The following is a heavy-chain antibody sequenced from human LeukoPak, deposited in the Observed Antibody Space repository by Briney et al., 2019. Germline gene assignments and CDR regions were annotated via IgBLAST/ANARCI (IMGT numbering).Heavy chain of an antibody. Sequence: SETLSLTCTVSGGSISSSSYYWGWIRQPPGKGLEWIGSIYYSGSTYYNPSLKSRVTISVDTSKNQFSLKLSSVTAADTAVYYCARAPLDYGGNSYWYFDLWGRGTLVTVSS. CDR1: GGSISSSSYY. CDR2: IYYSGST. J-gene: IGHJ2*01. D-gene: IGHD4-23*01. V-gene: IGHV4-39*01. CDR3: ARAPLDYGGNSYWYFDL.